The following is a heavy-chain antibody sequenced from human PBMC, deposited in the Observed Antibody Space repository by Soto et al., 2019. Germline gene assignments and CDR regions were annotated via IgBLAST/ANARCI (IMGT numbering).Heavy chain of an antibody. V-gene: IGHV1-69*13. Sequence: SVKVSCKASGGTFSSYAISWVRQAPGQGLEWMGGIIPIFGTANYAQKFQGRVTITADESTSTAYMELSSLRSEDTALYYCAIRQILIAARLEYYYYVMDVGGKGTTVTVS. CDR1: GGTFSSYA. CDR3: AIRQILIAARLEYYYYVMDV. CDR2: IIPIFGTA. J-gene: IGHJ6*04. D-gene: IGHD6-6*01.